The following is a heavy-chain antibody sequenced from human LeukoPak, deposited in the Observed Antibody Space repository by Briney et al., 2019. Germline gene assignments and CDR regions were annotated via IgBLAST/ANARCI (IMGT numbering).Heavy chain of an antibody. CDR2: ITSRGEAT. V-gene: IGHV3-23*01. CDR1: GFTFTTYA. J-gene: IGHJ4*02. D-gene: IGHD3-22*01. Sequence: TGXXLRLSCAASGFTFTTYAMSWVRQTPREGMEWVSSITSRGEATYYAGSVQGRFTISRDNSKNTLYLQMSSLTAEDTAVYYCARDRPNYYHSSGHYYRQNGDYWGQGTLVTVSS. CDR3: ARDRPNYYHSSGHYYRQNGDY.